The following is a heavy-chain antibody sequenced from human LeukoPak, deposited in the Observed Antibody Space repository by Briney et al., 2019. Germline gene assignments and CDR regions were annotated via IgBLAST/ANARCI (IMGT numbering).Heavy chain of an antibody. V-gene: IGHV1-2*02. CDR2: INPNSGGT. CDR1: GYTFTGYY. CDR3: ALIDSFQYYFDY. Sequence: GASVKVSFKASGYTFTGYYMHWVRQAPGQGPEWMGWINPNSGGTNYSQRFQGRVTMTTETSISTAYIELSRLRSDDTAGYYCALIDSFQYYFDYWGQGTLVTVSS. D-gene: IGHD2-15*01. J-gene: IGHJ4*02.